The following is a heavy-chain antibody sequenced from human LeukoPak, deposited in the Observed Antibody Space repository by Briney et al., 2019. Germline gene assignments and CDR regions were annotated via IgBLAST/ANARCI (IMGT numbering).Heavy chain of an antibody. D-gene: IGHD5-18*01. J-gene: IGHJ3*02. CDR3: ARDQSQLYAFDT. Sequence: ASVKVSCKASGYTFTSYGISWVRQAPGQGLEWMGWISAYNGNTNYAQKLQGRVTMTTDTSTSTAYMELRSLRSDDTAAYYCARDQSQLYAFDTWGQGTMVTVSS. CDR2: ISAYNGNT. CDR1: GYTFTSYG. V-gene: IGHV1-18*01.